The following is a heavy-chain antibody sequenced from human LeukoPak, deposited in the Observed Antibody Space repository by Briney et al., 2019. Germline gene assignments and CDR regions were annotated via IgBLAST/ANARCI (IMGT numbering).Heavy chain of an antibody. CDR2: ISYDGSNK. D-gene: IGHD6-13*01. J-gene: IGHJ6*04. CDR3: ARWGAAAGTLPNYYGMDV. CDR1: GFTFSSYG. V-gene: IGHV3-30*03. Sequence: PGGSLRLSCAASGFTFSSYGMHWVRQAPGKGLEWVAVISYDGSNKYYADSVKGRFTISRDNSKNTLYLQMNSLRAEDTAVYYCARWGAAAGTLPNYYGMDVWGKGTTVTVSS.